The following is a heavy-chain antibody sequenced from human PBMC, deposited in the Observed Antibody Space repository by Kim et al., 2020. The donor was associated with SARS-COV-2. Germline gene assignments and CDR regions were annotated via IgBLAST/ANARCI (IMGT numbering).Heavy chain of an antibody. Sequence: GGSLRLSCAASGFNVSNNHMTWIRQAPGARLEWVSVIFDAGGTDYADSVRGRFIISRDKSSNTVYLQMHSLRVEDTAVYYCVRTWGYWGQGSLVTVS. D-gene: IGHD7-27*01. CDR1: GFNVSNNH. V-gene: IGHV3-53*01. CDR2: IFDAGGT. CDR3: VRTWGY. J-gene: IGHJ4*02.